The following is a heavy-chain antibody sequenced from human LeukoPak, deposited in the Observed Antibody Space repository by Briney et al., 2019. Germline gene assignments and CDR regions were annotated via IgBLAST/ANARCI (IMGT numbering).Heavy chain of an antibody. D-gene: IGHD2-21*02. J-gene: IGHJ1*01. CDR3: ARSGRYCGGDCSYFQH. Sequence: SETLSLTCTVSGGSISSYYWSWIRQPPGKGLEWIGYIYYSGSTNYNPSLKSRVTISVDTSKNQFSLKLGSVTAADTAVYYCARSGRYCGGDCSYFQHWGQGTLVTVSS. CDR2: IYYSGST. CDR1: GGSISSYY. V-gene: IGHV4-59*01.